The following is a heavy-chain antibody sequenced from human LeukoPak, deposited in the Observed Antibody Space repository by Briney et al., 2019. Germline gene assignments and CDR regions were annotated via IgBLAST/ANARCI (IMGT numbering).Heavy chain of an antibody. V-gene: IGHV3-74*01. CDR2: INNDGSGT. CDR1: GFTFSSYW. CDR3: VRGWLDILTDDTLGFDY. J-gene: IGHJ4*02. D-gene: IGHD3-9*01. Sequence: LAGGSLRLSCAASGFTFSSYWMHWVRQAPGKGPVWVSRINNDGSGTTYADSVKGRFTISRDDAMNTLYLKMNSLRAEDTAVYYCVRGWLDILTDDTLGFDYWGQGTLVTVSS.